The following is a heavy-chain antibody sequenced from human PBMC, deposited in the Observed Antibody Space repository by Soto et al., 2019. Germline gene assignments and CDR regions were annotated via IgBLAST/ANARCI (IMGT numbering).Heavy chain of an antibody. Sequence: QVQLVQSGAEVKKPGSSVKVSCKASGGTFSSYTISWVRQAPGQGLEWMGGFIPIFGTANYAQKFQGRVTITADESTSTAYLELSSLRSEDTAVYYCAREGYYDSSGTWYFDLWGRGTLVTVSS. V-gene: IGHV1-69*12. CDR2: FIPIFGTA. J-gene: IGHJ2*01. CDR1: GGTFSSYT. D-gene: IGHD3-22*01. CDR3: AREGYYDSSGTWYFDL.